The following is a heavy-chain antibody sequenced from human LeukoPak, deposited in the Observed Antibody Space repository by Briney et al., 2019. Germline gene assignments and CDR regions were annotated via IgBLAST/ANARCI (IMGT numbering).Heavy chain of an antibody. CDR1: GFTFSSYA. D-gene: IGHD5-18*01. J-gene: IGHJ4*02. V-gene: IGHV3-23*01. CDR3: SKDTGYSYGSVFDY. Sequence: PGGSLRLSCAASGFTFSSYAMSWVRQAPGKGLEWVSAISGSGGSTYYADSVKGRFTISRDNSKNTLYLQMNSLRAEDTVVYYCSKDTGYSYGSVFDYWGQGTLVTVSS. CDR2: ISGSGGST.